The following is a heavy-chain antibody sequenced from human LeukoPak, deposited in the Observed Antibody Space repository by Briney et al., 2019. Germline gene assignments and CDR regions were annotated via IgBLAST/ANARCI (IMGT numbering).Heavy chain of an antibody. CDR3: ARGRDSDYAFDY. V-gene: IGHV3-74*01. CDR2: ITSEGSST. J-gene: IGHJ4*02. CDR1: GFTFSSYW. Sequence: GGSLRLSCAASGFTFSSYWMHWVRQVPGKGLVWVSRITSEGSSTSYADSVKGRFTISRDNAKNTLYLQMNSLRAEDTAVYYCARGRDSDYAFDYWGQGTLVTVSS. D-gene: IGHD4-17*01.